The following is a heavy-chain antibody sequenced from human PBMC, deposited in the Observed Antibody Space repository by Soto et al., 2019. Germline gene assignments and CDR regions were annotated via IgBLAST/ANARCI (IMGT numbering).Heavy chain of an antibody. CDR2: IWYDGSNK. D-gene: IGHD3-10*01. J-gene: IGHJ3*02. CDR1: GFTFSSYG. Sequence: QVQLVESGGGVVQPGRSLRLSCAASGFTFSSYGMHWVRQAPGKGLEWVAVIWYDGSNKYYADSVKGRFTISRDNSKNTLYLQMNSLRAEDTAVYYCARGMGGLLWFGEYNNDAFDIWGQGTMVTVSS. CDR3: ARGMGGLLWFGEYNNDAFDI. V-gene: IGHV3-33*01.